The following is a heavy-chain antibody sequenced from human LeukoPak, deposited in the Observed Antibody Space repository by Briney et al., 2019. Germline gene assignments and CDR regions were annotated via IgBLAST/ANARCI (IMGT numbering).Heavy chain of an antibody. CDR1: RFTFSSYS. D-gene: IGHD1-26*01. V-gene: IGHV3-21*01. J-gene: IGHJ3*02. CDR2: ISSSSSYI. Sequence: GGSLRLSCAASRFTFSSYSMNWVRQAPAKGLEWVSSISSSSSYIYYADSVKGRFTISRDNAKNSLYLQMNSLRAEDTAVYYCARALLGAFDIWGQGTMVTVSS. CDR3: ARALLGAFDI.